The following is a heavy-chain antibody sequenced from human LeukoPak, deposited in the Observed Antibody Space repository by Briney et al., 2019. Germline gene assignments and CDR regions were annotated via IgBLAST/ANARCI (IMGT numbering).Heavy chain of an antibody. Sequence: GGSLRLSCAASGFTFSGYGMSWVRQAPGKGLEWVSVISGSGGSTYYADSVKGRFTISRDNAKNSLYLQMNSLRAEDTAVYYCAREGYSPYWGQGTLVTVSS. D-gene: IGHD6-13*01. CDR1: GFTFSGYG. V-gene: IGHV3-23*01. J-gene: IGHJ4*02. CDR3: AREGYSPY. CDR2: ISGSGGST.